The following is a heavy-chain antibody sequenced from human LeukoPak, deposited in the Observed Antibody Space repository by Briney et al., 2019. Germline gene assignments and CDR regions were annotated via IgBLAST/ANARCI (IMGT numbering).Heavy chain of an antibody. J-gene: IGHJ5*02. Sequence: ASVKVSCKVSGYTLTELSMHWVRQAPGKGLEWMGGFDPEDGETIYAQKFQGRVTMTEDTSTDTAYMELSSLRSEDTAVYYCVTDGGGGATRGFDPWGQGTLVTVSS. CDR2: FDPEDGET. V-gene: IGHV1-24*01. CDR3: VTDGGGGATRGFDP. D-gene: IGHD5-12*01. CDR1: GYTLTELS.